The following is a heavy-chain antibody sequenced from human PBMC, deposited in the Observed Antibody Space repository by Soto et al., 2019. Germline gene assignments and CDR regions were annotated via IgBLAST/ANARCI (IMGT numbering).Heavy chain of an antibody. CDR3: ARDWDRGSYVSLYYGMDV. V-gene: IGHV1-18*01. D-gene: IGHD1-26*01. CDR2: ISAYNGNT. Sequence: GASVKVSCKASGYTFTSYGISWVRQAPGQGLKWMGWISAYNGNTNYAQKLQGRVTMTTDTSTSTAYMEPRSLRSDDPAVYYCARDWDRGSYVSLYYGMDVWGQGTMVTVSS. J-gene: IGHJ6*02. CDR1: GYTFTSYG.